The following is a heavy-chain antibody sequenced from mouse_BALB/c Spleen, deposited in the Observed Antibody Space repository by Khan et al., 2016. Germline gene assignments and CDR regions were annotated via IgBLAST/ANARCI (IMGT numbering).Heavy chain of an antibody. J-gene: IGHJ4*01. Sequence: EVELVESGGGLVKPGGSLKLSCAASGFTFSTYGMSWVSQTPAKRLEWVATISGGDSYTYYPDSVKGRFTISRDNAKNNLYLQMSSLRSEDTALYYCARFYEYYAMDYWGQGTSVTVSS. CDR2: ISGGDSYT. D-gene: IGHD2-12*01. CDR1: GFTFSTYG. CDR3: ARFYEYYAMDY. V-gene: IGHV5-9-2*01.